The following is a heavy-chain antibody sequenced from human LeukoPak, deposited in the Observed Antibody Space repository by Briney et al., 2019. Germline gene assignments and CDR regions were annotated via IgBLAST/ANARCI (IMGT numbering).Heavy chain of an antibody. CDR2: MTGPADTT. CDR3: AKGAEIDH. CDR1: GFNFNNFA. V-gene: IGHV3-23*01. J-gene: IGHJ4*02. Sequence: GGSLRLSCAASGFNFNNFAMSWVRQAPGKGPEWLSAMTGPADTTYYAESVKGRFTISRDYSKSMVYLQMTSLRVEDTAVYYCAKGAEIDHWGQGTLVTVSS.